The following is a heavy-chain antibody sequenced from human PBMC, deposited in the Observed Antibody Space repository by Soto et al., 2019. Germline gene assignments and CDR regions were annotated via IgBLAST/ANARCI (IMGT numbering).Heavy chain of an antibody. CDR2: IIPIFGTA. J-gene: IGHJ5*02. CDR3: VTDKRVSSILRGGFDP. Sequence: PVKVACKAPGGNFSGYAISRAGQSPRHGLEWMGGIIPIFGTANYAQKFQGRVTITADKSTSTAYMELRSLRSEDTALYYCVTDKRVSSILRGGFDPWAQGILV. D-gene: IGHD6-13*01. V-gene: IGHV1-69*06. CDR1: GGNFSGYA.